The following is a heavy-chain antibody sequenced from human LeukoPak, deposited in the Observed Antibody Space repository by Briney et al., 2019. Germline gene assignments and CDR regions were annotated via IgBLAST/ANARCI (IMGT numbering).Heavy chain of an antibody. V-gene: IGHV3-30*02. CDR1: GFTFSSCG. J-gene: IGHJ4*02. CDR3: AKPHTYGDYSPFDY. Sequence: GGSLRLSCAASGFTFSSCGMHWVRRAPGKGLEWVAFIRYDGSNKYYADSVKGRFTISRDNSKNTLYLQMNSLRAEDTAVYYCAKPHTYGDYSPFDYWGQGTLVTVSS. CDR2: IRYDGSNK. D-gene: IGHD4-17*01.